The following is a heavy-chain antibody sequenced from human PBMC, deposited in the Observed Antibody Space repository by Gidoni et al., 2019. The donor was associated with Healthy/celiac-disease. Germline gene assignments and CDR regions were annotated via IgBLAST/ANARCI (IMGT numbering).Heavy chain of an antibody. CDR2: ISSSSSYI. CDR3: ARDRGVPWYYFDY. Sequence: EVQLVESGGGLVKPGGSLRLSCAASGFTFSSYSMNWVRQAPGKGLEWVSSISSSSSYIYYADSVKGRFTISRDNAKNSLYLQMNSLRAEDTAVYYCARDRGVPWYYFDYWGQGTLVTVSS. D-gene: IGHD3-10*01. J-gene: IGHJ4*02. CDR1: GFTFSSYS. V-gene: IGHV3-21*01.